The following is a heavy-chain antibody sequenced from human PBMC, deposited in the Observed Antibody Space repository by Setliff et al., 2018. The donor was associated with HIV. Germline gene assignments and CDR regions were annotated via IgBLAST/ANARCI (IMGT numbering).Heavy chain of an antibody. Sequence: GGSLRLSCAASGFTFGSYWMSWVRQAPGKGLEWVANIKQDGSEKYYVDSVKGRFTISRDNAENSLYLQMNSLRVENTAVYYCTRFGVAYGIDVWGQGTTVTVSS. CDR2: IKQDGSEK. D-gene: IGHD3-10*01. CDR1: GFTFGSYW. J-gene: IGHJ6*02. CDR3: TRFGVAYGIDV. V-gene: IGHV3-7*01.